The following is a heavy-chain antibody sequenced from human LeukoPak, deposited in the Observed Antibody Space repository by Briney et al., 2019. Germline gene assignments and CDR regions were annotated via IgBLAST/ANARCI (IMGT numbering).Heavy chain of an antibody. V-gene: IGHV3-23*01. D-gene: IGHD5-12*01. J-gene: IGHJ4*02. CDR2: LTGTATST. CDR3: GRHRGYSGYEVTY. Sequence: GGSLRLSCAASGFTFSSYAMSWVRQAPGKGLEWISSLTGTATSTYYSDSVKGRFTISRDNSKNTLYLQMNSLRAADTAVYYCGRHRGYSGYEVTYWGQGTLVTVSS. CDR1: GFTFSSYA.